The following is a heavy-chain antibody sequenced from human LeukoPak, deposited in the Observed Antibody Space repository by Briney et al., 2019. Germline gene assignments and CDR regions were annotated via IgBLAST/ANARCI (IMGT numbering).Heavy chain of an antibody. CDR2: IYPGDSDT. CDR1: GYSFFRYW. CDR3: ARHGAVADPIDY. D-gene: IGHD6-19*01. Sequence: GESLKISCQASGYSFFRYWIGWVRQMPGKGLEWMGIIYPGDSDTRYNPSFQGQVTISADRSVSTVYLQWSSLKASDTAMYYCARHGAVADPIDYWGQGTLVTVSS. J-gene: IGHJ4*02. V-gene: IGHV5-51*01.